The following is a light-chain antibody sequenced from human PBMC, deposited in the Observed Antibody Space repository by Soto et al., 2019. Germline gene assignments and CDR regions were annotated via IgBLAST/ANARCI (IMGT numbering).Light chain of an antibody. J-gene: IGKJ1*01. CDR1: QSLLQSNGYNY. Sequence: DIVMTQSPLSLPVTPGEPASISCSSSQSLLQSNGYNYLDWYLQKPGQSPQLLIYFGSYRASGVPDRFSGSGSGRDFTLKIRRVEAEDVGVYYCMQSQQSPPTFGQGTKVE. CDR2: FGS. V-gene: IGKV2-28*01. CDR3: MQSQQSPPT.